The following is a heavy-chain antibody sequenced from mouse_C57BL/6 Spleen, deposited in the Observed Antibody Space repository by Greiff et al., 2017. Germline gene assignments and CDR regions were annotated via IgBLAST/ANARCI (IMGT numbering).Heavy chain of an antibody. J-gene: IGHJ4*01. Sequence: QVQLQQSGPELVKPGASVKISCKASGYAFSSSWMNWVKQRPGKGLEWIGRIYPGDGDTNYNGKFKGKATLTAEKSSSTAYMQLRSLTSEDSAVXFCACEGDYSPYAMDYWGQGTSLTVSS. CDR3: ACEGDYSPYAMDY. D-gene: IGHD2-13*01. CDR1: GYAFSSSW. CDR2: IYPGDGDT. V-gene: IGHV1-82*01.